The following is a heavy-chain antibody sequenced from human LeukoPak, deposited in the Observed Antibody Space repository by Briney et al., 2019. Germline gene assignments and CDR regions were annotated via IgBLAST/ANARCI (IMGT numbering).Heavy chain of an antibody. Sequence: GGSLRLSCVASGFTFSSYWMHWVRQAPGKGLVWVSRINSDGSSTSYADSVKGRFTISRDNAKNTLYLQMNSLRAEDTAVYYCVRAGEMATALFVYWGQGTLVTVSS. CDR1: GFTFSSYW. J-gene: IGHJ4*02. D-gene: IGHD5-24*01. CDR3: VRAGEMATALFVY. V-gene: IGHV3-74*01. CDR2: INSDGSST.